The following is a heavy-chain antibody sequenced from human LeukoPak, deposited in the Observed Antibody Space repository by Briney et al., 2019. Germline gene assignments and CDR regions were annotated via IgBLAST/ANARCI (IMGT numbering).Heavy chain of an antibody. CDR2: ISADGSST. CDR3: GRDGQGSTPLDY. D-gene: IGHD1-26*01. Sequence: GGSLRLSCAASGFTFNSHWMHRVRQAPGRGLVWVSGISADGSSTRYADSVNGRLTISRDNDKNTLYLQMNSLRAEDTAVYYCGRDGQGSTPLDYWGQGTLVTVSS. CDR1: GFTFNSHW. V-gene: IGHV3-74*01. J-gene: IGHJ4*02.